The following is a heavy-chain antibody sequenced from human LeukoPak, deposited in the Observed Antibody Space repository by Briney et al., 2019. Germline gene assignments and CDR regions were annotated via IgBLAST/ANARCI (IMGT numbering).Heavy chain of an antibody. J-gene: IGHJ1*01. CDR2: ISGSGDRT. D-gene: IGHD3-10*01. CDR1: GFTFSDHY. CDR3: AKDPGGSLMNEYFQH. V-gene: IGHV3-23*01. Sequence: PGGSLRLSCAASGFTFSDHYMDWVRQAPGKGLEWVSTISGSGDRTYYADSVKGRFTISRDNSKNTLYLQINSLRADDTAMYYCAKDPGGSLMNEYFQHWGQGTPLTVSS.